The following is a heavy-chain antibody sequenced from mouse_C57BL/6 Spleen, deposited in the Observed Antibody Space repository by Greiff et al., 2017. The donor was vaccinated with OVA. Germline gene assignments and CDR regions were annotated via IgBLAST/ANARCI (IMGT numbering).Heavy chain of an antibody. Sequence: DVKLQESGPGLVKPSQSLSLTCSVTGYSITSGYYWNWIRQFPGNKLEWMSYISYDGSNNYNPSLKKRSSITRYTSKNQLFLKLKAVTTEDTATYYCGSLDYWGQGTLVTVSA. CDR2: ISYDGSN. V-gene: IGHV3-6*01. CDR3: GSLDY. J-gene: IGHJ3*01. CDR1: GYSITSGYY.